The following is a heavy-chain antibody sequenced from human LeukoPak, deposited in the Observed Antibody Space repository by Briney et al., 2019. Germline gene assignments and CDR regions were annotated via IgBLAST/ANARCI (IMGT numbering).Heavy chain of an antibody. D-gene: IGHD5-12*01. Sequence: ASVKVSCKASGYTFTSYGISWVRQAPGQGLEWMGWISPYNGNTNYAQKLQGRVTMTRDTSTSTAYMELRSLRSEDTTVYYRARGSVIRGYDYNWFDPWGEGTLVTVSS. CDR1: GYTFTSYG. V-gene: IGHV1-18*01. CDR2: ISPYNGNT. CDR3: ARGSVIRGYDYNWFDP. J-gene: IGHJ5*02.